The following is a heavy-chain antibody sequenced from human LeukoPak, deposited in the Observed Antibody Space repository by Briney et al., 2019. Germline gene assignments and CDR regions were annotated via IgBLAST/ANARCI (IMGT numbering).Heavy chain of an antibody. CDR3: AKSLLVLYSFDAFDI. CDR1: GFTFSSYA. V-gene: IGHV3-23*01. CDR2: ISGSGGST. D-gene: IGHD2-8*01. Sequence: PGGSLRLSCAASGFTFSSYAMSWVRQAPGKGLERVSAISGSGGSTYYADSVKGRFTISRDNSKNTLYLQMNSLRAEDTAVYYCAKSLLVLYSFDAFDIWGQGTMVTVSS. J-gene: IGHJ3*02.